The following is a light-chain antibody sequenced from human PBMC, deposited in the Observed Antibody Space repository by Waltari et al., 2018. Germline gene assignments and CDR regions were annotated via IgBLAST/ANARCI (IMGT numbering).Light chain of an antibody. CDR1: SSDVGGYNY. V-gene: IGLV2-14*01. Sequence: QSALTQPASVSGSPGQSITISCTGTSSDVGGYNYVSWYQQHPGKAPKLMIYEVSTRPSGVSNRFPGSKSGNTASLAISGLQAEDGADYYCSSYTSSSALVVFGGGTKLAVL. J-gene: IGLJ2*01. CDR3: SSYTSSSALVV. CDR2: EVS.